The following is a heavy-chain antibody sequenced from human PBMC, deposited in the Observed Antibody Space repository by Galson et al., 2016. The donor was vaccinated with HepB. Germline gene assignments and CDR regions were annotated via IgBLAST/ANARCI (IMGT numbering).Heavy chain of an antibody. CDR3: TSGVETAGNFDY. J-gene: IGHJ4*02. D-gene: IGHD5-18*01. V-gene: IGHV5-51*01. Sequence: QSGAEVKKPGESLKISCYNSGYRFTSSWIGWVRQMPGKGLEWMGTIYLGDFDTRYSPSFQGQVTLSVDKSISTAFLQWSSLNASDSAMYYCTSGVETAGNFDYWGQGTLVTVSS. CDR1: GYRFTSSW. CDR2: IYLGDFDT.